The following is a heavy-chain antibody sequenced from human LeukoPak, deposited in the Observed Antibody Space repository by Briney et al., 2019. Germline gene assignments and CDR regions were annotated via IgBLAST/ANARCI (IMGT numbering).Heavy chain of an antibody. J-gene: IGHJ4*02. CDR2: ISCSSSYI. Sequence: GALRLSCAPPLDSLCRYSLNSVRQAPGERLGWGSSISCSSSYIYYTDSVKGRFTISRDNAKNSLYLQMNSLRAEDTAVYYCARDLYDFWSGCLDYWGQGNLVTVSS. V-gene: IGHV3-21*01. D-gene: IGHD3-3*01. CDR3: ARDLYDFWSGCLDY. CDR1: DSLCRYS.